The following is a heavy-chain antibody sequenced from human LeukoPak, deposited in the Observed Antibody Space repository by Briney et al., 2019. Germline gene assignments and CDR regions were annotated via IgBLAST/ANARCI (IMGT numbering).Heavy chain of an antibody. Sequence: SETLSLTCTVSGVSISGGAYYWSWVRQHPGKGLEWIGNIYHSGSTYYNPSLKSRVSISIDTSKNQFSLKVNSVTAADTAVYYCARQFDYGDYPAFDYWGQGTLVTVSS. CDR1: GVSISGGAYY. D-gene: IGHD4-17*01. CDR2: IYHSGST. J-gene: IGHJ4*02. V-gene: IGHV4-31*03. CDR3: ARQFDYGDYPAFDY.